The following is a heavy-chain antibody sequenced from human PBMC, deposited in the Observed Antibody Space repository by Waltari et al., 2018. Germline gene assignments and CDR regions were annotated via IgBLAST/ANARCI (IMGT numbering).Heavy chain of an antibody. Sequence: QVQLQESGPGLVKPSETLSLTCTVSGGSISSYYWSWIRQPAGQGLEWIGRIYPSGSTNYNPSLKSRVTMSVDTSKNQFSLKLSSVTAADTAVYYWAREGYDFWSGYLDYWGQGTLVTVSS. J-gene: IGHJ4*02. D-gene: IGHD3-3*01. V-gene: IGHV4-4*07. CDR2: IYPSGST. CDR1: GGSISSYY. CDR3: AREGYDFWSGYLDY.